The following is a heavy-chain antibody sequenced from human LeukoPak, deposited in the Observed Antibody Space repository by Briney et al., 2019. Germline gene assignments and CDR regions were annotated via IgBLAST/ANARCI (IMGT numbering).Heavy chain of an antibody. Sequence: SGTLSLTCAVYGGSFSGYYWSWIRQPPGKGLEWIGEINHSGSTNYNPSLKSRVTISKDNSKNQFSLKLNSVTAADTATYYCTRSSGWWSLDYWGQGALVTVSS. CDR1: GGSFSGYY. CDR3: TRSSGWWSLDY. V-gene: IGHV4-34*01. CDR2: INHSGST. D-gene: IGHD6-13*01. J-gene: IGHJ4*02.